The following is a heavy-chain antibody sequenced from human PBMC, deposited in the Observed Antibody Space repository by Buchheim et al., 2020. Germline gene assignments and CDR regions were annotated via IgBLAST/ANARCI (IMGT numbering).Heavy chain of an antibody. CDR2: IYYSGST. CDR1: GGSISSGGYY. J-gene: IGHJ4*02. D-gene: IGHD4-17*01. CDR3: ARDVSWDYGDDPTLVRYFDY. V-gene: IGHV4-31*03. Sequence: QVQLQESGPGLVKPSQTLSLTCTVSGGSISSGGYYWSWIRQHPGKGLEWIGYIYYSGSTYYNPSLKSRVTISVDTSKNQFSLKLSSVTAADTAVYYCARDVSWDYGDDPTLVRYFDYWGQGTL.